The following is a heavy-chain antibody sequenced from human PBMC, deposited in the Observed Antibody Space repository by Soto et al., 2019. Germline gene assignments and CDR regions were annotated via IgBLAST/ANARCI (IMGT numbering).Heavy chain of an antibody. Sequence: EVQLLESGGGLVQPGGSLRLSCAASGFTFSSYAMSWVRQAPGKGLEWVSAISGSGGSTYYADSVKGRFTISRDNSKNPLYLQMNSLGAEDTAVYYCAKFRGGSYSPRFDYWGQGTLVTVSS. D-gene: IGHD3-10*01. CDR1: GFTFSSYA. CDR2: ISGSGGST. CDR3: AKFRGGSYSPRFDY. J-gene: IGHJ4*02. V-gene: IGHV3-23*01.